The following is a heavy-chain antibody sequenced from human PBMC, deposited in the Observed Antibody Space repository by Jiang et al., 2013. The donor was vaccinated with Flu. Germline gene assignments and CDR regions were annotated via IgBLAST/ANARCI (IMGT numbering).Heavy chain of an antibody. CDR2: IFYSGPT. Sequence: EYGPGLVKPSETLSLICTVSGGSIHSNNYYWGWIRQPPGGGLEWIGTIFYSGPTYYNPSLKSRASMSVDMSKNHFSLKLTSMTAADTAVYFCASERAFYDYSSGYFGYFDYWGQGILVTVSS. D-gene: IGHD3-3*01. V-gene: IGHV4-39*02. J-gene: IGHJ4*02. CDR3: ASERAFYDYSSGYFGYFDY. CDR1: GGSIHSNNYY.